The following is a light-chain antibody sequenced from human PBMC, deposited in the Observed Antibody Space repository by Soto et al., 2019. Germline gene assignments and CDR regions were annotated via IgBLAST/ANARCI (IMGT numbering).Light chain of an antibody. J-gene: IGKJ1*01. CDR2: GAS. V-gene: IGKV3-20*01. CDR1: QSVSSSF. CDR3: QQYGSSPPWT. Sequence: EIVLTQSTGTLSLSPGERATLSCRASQSVSSSFLAWYQQKPGQAPRLLIYGASSSATGIPDRFSGSESGTYCSLTISRVAPEDFAVDYCQQYGSSPPWTFGQGTKVEIK.